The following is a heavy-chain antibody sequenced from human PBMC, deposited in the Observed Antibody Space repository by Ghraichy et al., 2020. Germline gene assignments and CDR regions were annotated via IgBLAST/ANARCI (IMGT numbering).Heavy chain of an antibody. CDR1: GGSISSSSYY. CDR3: ARPFWSGYYYYYYYGMDV. V-gene: IGHV4-39*01. CDR2: IYYSGST. Sequence: SETLSLTCTVSGGSISSSSYYWGWIRQPPGKGLEWIGSIYYSGSTYYNPSLKSRVTISVDTSKNQFSLKLSSWTAADTAVYYCARPFWSGYYYYYYYGMDVWCQGTTVTVSS. D-gene: IGHD3-3*01. J-gene: IGHJ6*02.